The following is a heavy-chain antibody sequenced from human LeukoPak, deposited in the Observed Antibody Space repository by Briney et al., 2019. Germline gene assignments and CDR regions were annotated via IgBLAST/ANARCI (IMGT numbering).Heavy chain of an antibody. D-gene: IGHD3-22*01. Sequence: GGSLRLSCAASGFTFSSNYMSWVRQAPGKGLEWVSVIYSGGSTYYSDSVKGRFTISRDNSKNTLYLQMNSLRAEDTAVYYCAGGGYYDSSGPDYWGQGTLVTVSS. CDR2: IYSGGST. CDR1: GFTFSSNY. J-gene: IGHJ4*02. CDR3: AGGGYYDSSGPDY. V-gene: IGHV3-53*01.